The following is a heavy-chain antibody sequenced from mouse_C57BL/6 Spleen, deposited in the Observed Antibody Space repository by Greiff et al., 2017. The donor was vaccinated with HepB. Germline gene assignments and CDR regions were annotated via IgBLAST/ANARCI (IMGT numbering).Heavy chain of an antibody. CDR1: GYSITSGYY. D-gene: IGHD6-1*01. CDR3: ARGLHHI. J-gene: IGHJ4*01. CDR2: ISYDGSN. V-gene: IGHV3-6*01. Sequence: ESGPGLVKPSQSLSLTCSVTGYSITSGYYWNWIRQFPGNKLEWMGYISYDGSNNYNPSLKNRISITRDTSKNQFFLKLNSVTTEDTATYYCARGLHHIWGQGTSVTVSS.